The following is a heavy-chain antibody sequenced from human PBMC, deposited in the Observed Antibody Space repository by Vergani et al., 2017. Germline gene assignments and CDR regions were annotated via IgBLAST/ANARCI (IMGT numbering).Heavy chain of an antibody. CDR1: ESSFISNE. J-gene: IGHJ4*02. CDR2: INPIDSKI. V-gene: IGHV5-51*01. CDR3: TRHVPCGDGACLNLDH. Sequence: EVMLVQSGAEVKKPGESLKISCKYSESSFISNEIAWVRQMSGKGLQWMGNINPIDSKIAYSPSFQGQAIMSLDKSITTAYLQWRSRKASDTAIYYCTRHVPCGDGACLNLDHWGQGTQVTVSS. D-gene: IGHD2-21*01.